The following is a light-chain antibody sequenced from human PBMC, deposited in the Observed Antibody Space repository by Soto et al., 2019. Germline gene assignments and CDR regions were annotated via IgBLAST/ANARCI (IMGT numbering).Light chain of an antibody. Sequence: QPVLTQPASVSGSPGQSITITCTGTSSDVGGYNYVSWYQHHPGKAPKLMIYDVSNRPSGVSNRFSGSQSGNTASLTISGLQAEDEADYYCSSYPSTNTVIFGGGTQLTVL. CDR2: DVS. V-gene: IGLV2-14*03. CDR3: SSYPSTNTVI. J-gene: IGLJ2*01. CDR1: SSDVGGYNY.